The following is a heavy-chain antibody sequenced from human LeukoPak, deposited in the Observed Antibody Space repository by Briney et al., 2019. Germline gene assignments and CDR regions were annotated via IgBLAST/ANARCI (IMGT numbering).Heavy chain of an antibody. V-gene: IGHV3-23*01. CDR1: GFIFSNYA. Sequence: GGALRLSCAACGFIFSNYAMSWVRQVAGRGLEWVSTISSRGDSTYVADSVKGRFTISRDNSKNSLYLQMNTVRAEDTAVYYCVKGPRPDITVAHTVENWGQGTLVTVSS. J-gene: IGHJ4*02. CDR3: VKGPRPDITVAHTVEN. D-gene: IGHD6-19*01. CDR2: ISSRGDST.